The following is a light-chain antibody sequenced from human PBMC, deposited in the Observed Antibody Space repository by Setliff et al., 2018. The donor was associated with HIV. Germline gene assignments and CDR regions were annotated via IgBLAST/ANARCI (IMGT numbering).Light chain of an antibody. CDR2: GNS. Sequence: VLTQPPSVSGAPGQRVTISYTGSSSNIGAGYDVHWYQQLPGTAPKILIYGNSNRPSGVPDRFSGSKSGTSASLAITGLQAEDEADYYCQSYDSSLSGSYVFGTGTKVTVL. CDR3: QSYDSSLSGSYV. CDR1: SSNIGAGYD. V-gene: IGLV1-40*01. J-gene: IGLJ1*01.